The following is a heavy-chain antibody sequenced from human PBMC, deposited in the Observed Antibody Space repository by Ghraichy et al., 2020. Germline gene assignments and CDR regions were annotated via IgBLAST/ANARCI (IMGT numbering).Heavy chain of an antibody. D-gene: IGHD3-10*01. CDR3: AHTHPRGWFDP. V-gene: IGHV2-5*01. J-gene: IGHJ5*02. Sequence: SGPTLVKPTQTLTLTCTFSGFSLSTSGVGVGWIRQPPGKALEWLALIYWNDDKRYSQSLKSRLTITKDTPKNQVVLTMTNMDPVDTATYYCAHTHPRGWFDPWGQGTLVTVSS. CDR1: GFSLSTSGVG. CDR2: IYWNDDK.